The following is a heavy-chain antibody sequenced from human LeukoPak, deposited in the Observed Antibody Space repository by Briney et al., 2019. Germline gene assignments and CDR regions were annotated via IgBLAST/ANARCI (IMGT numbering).Heavy chain of an antibody. D-gene: IGHD2-15*01. J-gene: IGHJ4*02. Sequence: GSLRLSCAASGFTFSSFSMNWVRQAPGKGLEWVSSISSTSSYIYYADSVKGRFTISRDKDKNSVYLQMTSLRAGDAAVYYCAKAPVTTCSGAYCYPFDYWSQGTLVTVSS. CDR2: ISSTSSYI. CDR1: GFTFSSFS. V-gene: IGHV3-21*04. CDR3: AKAPVTTCSGAYCYPFDY.